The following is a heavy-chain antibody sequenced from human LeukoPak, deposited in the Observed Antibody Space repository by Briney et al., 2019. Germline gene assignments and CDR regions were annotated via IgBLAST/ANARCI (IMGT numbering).Heavy chain of an antibody. D-gene: IGHD3-22*01. CDR2: INPNSGGT. J-gene: IGHJ4*02. V-gene: IGHV1-2*06. Sequence: ASVKVSCKASGYTFTGYYMHWVRQAPGQGLEWMGRINPNSGGTNYAQKFQGRVTMTRDTSISTAYMELSRLRSDDTAVYYCARGDSSGYLNYIDYWGQGTLVIVSS. CDR3: ARGDSSGYLNYIDY. CDR1: GYTFTGYY.